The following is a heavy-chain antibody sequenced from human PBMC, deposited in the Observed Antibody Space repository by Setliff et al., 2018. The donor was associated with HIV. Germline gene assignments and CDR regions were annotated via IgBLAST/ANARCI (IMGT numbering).Heavy chain of an antibody. CDR3: VKDGDYRNGDYDAFDI. Sequence: PGGSLRLSCIASGFSFNNYYMTWVRQAPGKGLEWVGNIKSDGTEKNYDDNYEYYADSVKGRFTISRDNSKSTVDLQMTSLTAEDTAVYYCVKDGDYRNGDYDAFDIWGQGTMVTVSS. CDR1: GFSFNNYY. V-gene: IGHV3-7*01. D-gene: IGHD4-17*01. CDR2: IKSDGTEKNYDDNYE. J-gene: IGHJ3*02.